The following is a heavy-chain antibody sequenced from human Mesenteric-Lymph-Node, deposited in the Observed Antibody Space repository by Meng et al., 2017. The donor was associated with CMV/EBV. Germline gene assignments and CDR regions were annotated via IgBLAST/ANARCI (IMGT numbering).Heavy chain of an antibody. J-gene: IGHJ6*02. CDR2: INGDGSTT. D-gene: IGHD6-19*01. V-gene: IGHV3-74*01. CDR1: GFTFSSYW. CDR3: ARGGIAVAGTSPDGMDV. Sequence: GESLKISCAASGFTFSSYWIHWVRQAPGKGLVWVSRINGDGSTTTYADSVKGRFTISRDNAKNSLYLQMNSLRAEDTAVYYCARGGIAVAGTSPDGMDVWGQGTTVTVSS.